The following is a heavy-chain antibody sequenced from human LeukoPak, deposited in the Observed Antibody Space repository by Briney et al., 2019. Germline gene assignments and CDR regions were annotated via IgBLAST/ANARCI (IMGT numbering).Heavy chain of an antibody. CDR2: INYSGST. V-gene: IGHV4-39*01. D-gene: IGHD5-24*01. CDR1: GGSISSGNYY. CDR3: ARRRSGYTSFEDFDF. J-gene: IGHJ4*02. Sequence: SETLSLTCTISGGSISSGNYYWGWIRQPPGKGLEWIGSINYSGSTYYNPSLKSRVTISVDTSNKRFSLEWSSVNAADTAMYYCARRRSGYTSFEDFDFWGQGTLVTVSS.